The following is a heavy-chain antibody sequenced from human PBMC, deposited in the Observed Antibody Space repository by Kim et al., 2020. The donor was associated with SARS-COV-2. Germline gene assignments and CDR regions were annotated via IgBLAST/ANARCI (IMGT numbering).Heavy chain of an antibody. J-gene: IGHJ4*02. Sequence: HPSLKSRLTISLATSKNQFSLKLSSVTAADTAGYYCARARRAAAGPNDYWGQGTLVTVSS. V-gene: IGHV4-39*07. D-gene: IGHD6-13*01. CDR3: ARARRAAAGPNDY.